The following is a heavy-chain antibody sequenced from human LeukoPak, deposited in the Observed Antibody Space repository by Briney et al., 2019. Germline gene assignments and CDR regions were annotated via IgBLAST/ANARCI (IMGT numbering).Heavy chain of an antibody. CDR1: SGSISSDSHY. J-gene: IGHJ4*02. CDR3: VRQSGYKNWLQFYFAY. D-gene: IGHD5-24*01. CDR2: VYYSGPN. Sequence: SETLSLTCTVSSGSISSDSHYWGWIRQPPGRGLEWIGSVYYSGPNYDNPSLQSRVAVSVDTSKNQFSLKMTSVTAADTAVYYCVRQSGYKNWLQFYFAYWGRGTLVTVSS. V-gene: IGHV4-39*01.